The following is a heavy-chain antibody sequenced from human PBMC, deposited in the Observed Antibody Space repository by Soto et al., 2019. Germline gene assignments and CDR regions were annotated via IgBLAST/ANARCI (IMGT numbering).Heavy chain of an antibody. CDR3: ARGRDGYNYMWFDP. CDR1: GVSISSFY. V-gene: IGHV4-59*08. CDR2: IYYSGST. D-gene: IGHD5-12*01. Sequence: SETPSLTCTVAGVSISSFYWILLRPPPGKGLEWIGYIYYSGSTNYNPSLKSRVTISVDTSKNQFSLKLSSVTAADTAVYYCARGRDGYNYMWFDPWGQGTLVTVSS. J-gene: IGHJ5*02.